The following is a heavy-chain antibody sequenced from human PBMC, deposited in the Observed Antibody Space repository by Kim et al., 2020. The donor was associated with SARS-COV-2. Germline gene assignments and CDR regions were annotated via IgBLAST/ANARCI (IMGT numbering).Heavy chain of an antibody. CDR2: ISAYNGNT. Sequence: ASVKVSCKASGYTFTSYGISWVRQAPGQGLEWMGWISAYNGNTNYAQKLQGRVTMTTDTSTSTAYMELRSLRSDDTAVYYCAREETLEWLSPLDYYYGMDVWGQGTTVTVSS. D-gene: IGHD3-3*01. V-gene: IGHV1-18*01. CDR3: AREETLEWLSPLDYYYGMDV. CDR1: GYTFTSYG. J-gene: IGHJ6*02.